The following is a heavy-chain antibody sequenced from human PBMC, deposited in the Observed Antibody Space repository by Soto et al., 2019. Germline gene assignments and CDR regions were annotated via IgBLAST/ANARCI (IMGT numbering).Heavy chain of an antibody. CDR1: GFTFISYS. CDR3: ARDDIRDIVVVPAAIPFDY. V-gene: IGHV3-21*01. CDR2: ISSSSSYI. Sequence: PGGSLILSCAASGFTFISYSMNWVRQAPGKGLEWVSSISSSSSYIYYADSVKGRFTISRDNAKNSLYLQMNSLRAEDTAVYYCARDDIRDIVVVPAAIPFDYWGQGTLVTVSS. D-gene: IGHD2-2*01. J-gene: IGHJ4*02.